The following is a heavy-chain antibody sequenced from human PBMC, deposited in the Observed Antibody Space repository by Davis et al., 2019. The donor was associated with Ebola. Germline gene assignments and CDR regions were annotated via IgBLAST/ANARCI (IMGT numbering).Heavy chain of an antibody. Sequence: PSETLSLTCTVSGGSISSGGYYWNWIRQHPGKGLEWIGYIYYSGSTFYNPSLKSRVTISVDTSKNQFSLKLSSVTAADTAVYYCARDNVVYVSAFDIWGQGTMVTVSS. D-gene: IGHD2-8*02. CDR3: ARDNVVYVSAFDI. CDR2: IYYSGST. CDR1: GGSISSGGYY. J-gene: IGHJ3*02. V-gene: IGHV4-30-4*08.